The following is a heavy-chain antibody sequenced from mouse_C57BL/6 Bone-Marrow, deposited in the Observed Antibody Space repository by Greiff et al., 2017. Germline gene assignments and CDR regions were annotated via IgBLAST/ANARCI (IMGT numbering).Heavy chain of an antibody. CDR3: ARTGWFAY. Sequence: QVQLKQPGAELVRPGTSVKLSCKASGYTFTSYWMHWVKQRPGQGLEWIGVIDPCDSYTNYNQKFKGKATLTVDTSSSTAYMQLSSLTSEDSAVYYCARTGWFAYWGQGTLVTVSA. CDR2: IDPCDSYT. J-gene: IGHJ3*01. CDR1: GYTFTSYW. D-gene: IGHD4-1*01. V-gene: IGHV1-59*01.